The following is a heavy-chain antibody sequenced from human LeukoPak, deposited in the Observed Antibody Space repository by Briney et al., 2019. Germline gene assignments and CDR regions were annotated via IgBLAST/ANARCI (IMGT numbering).Heavy chain of an antibody. J-gene: IGHJ4*02. CDR1: GGSISSSSYY. D-gene: IGHD2-8*01. Sequence: SETPSLTCTVSGGSISSSSYYWGWIRQPPGKGLEWIGSIYYSGSTYYNPSLKSRVTISVDTSKNQFSLKLSSVTAADTAVYYCARYGVSYEHGPFFDYWGQGTLVTVSS. CDR3: ARYGVSYEHGPFFDY. V-gene: IGHV4-39*01. CDR2: IYYSGST.